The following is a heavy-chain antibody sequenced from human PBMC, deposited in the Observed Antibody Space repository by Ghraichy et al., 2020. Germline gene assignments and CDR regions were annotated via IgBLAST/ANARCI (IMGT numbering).Heavy chain of an antibody. V-gene: IGHV3-30*18. CDR1: GFTFSSYG. J-gene: IGHJ6*01. CDR3: AKASRGGYYYDSSGYLHLMGGGMDV. CDR2: ISYDGSNK. Sequence: GESLNISCAASGFTFSSYGMHWVRQAPGKGLEWVAVISYDGSNKYYADSVKGRFTISRDNSKNTLYLQMNSLRAEDTAVYYCAKASRGGYYYDSSGYLHLMGGGMDVWRQGTTVTVYS. D-gene: IGHD3-22*01.